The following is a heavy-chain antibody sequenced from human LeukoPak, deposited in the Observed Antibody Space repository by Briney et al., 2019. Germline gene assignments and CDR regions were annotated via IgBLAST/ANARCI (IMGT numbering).Heavy chain of an antibody. CDR3: AGVLIGYCRGGICYSRPPFDY. D-gene: IGHD2-15*01. J-gene: IGHJ4*02. CDR2: IYDSGNIYDSRIT. V-gene: IGHV4-59*01. Sequence: PSETLSLTCTVSGGSISGYYWNWIRQSPGKGLEWIGNIYDSGNIYDSRITKYNPSLNSRVSISVDMSKNQFTLKLSSVTAADTAVYYCAGVLIGYCRGGICYSRPPFDYWGQGTLVTVSS. CDR1: GGSISGYY.